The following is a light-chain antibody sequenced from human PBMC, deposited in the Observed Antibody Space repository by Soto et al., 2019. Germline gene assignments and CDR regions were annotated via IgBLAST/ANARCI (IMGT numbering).Light chain of an antibody. CDR3: LQYNSYSPRT. CDR2: KAS. CDR1: QSINTW. V-gene: IGKV1-5*03. Sequence: DIQMTQSPSTLSASVGDRVTITCRASQSINTWLAWYQQKPGKAPKILIYKASSLLSGVPSRFSGSGSGTDFTLTISSLQPDDFATYYCLQYNSYSPRTFGRGTKVEI. J-gene: IGKJ1*01.